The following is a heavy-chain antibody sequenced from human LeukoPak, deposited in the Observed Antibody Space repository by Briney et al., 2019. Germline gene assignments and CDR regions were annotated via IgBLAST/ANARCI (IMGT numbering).Heavy chain of an antibody. CDR1: GYSISSGYY. V-gene: IGHV4-38-2*01. CDR3: VRFDY. CDR2: IYHSGST. J-gene: IGHJ4*02. Sequence: PSETLSLTCAVSGYSISSGYYWGWIRQPPGKGLEWIGSIYHSGSTFYNPSLKSRVTISVDTSKNQFSLQLSSVTAADTAVYYCVRFDYWGQGTLVTASS.